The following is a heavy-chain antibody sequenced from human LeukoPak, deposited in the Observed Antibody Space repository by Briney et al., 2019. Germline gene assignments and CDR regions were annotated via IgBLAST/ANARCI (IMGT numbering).Heavy chain of an antibody. Sequence: SETLSLTCAVSGYSTSSSNWWGWIRQPPGKGLEWIGYIYYSGSTYYNPSLKSRVSMSVDTSKNQFSLKLRSVTAVDTAVYWCARYNSDSSGFDYWGQGTQVTVSS. V-gene: IGHV4-28*01. J-gene: IGHJ4*02. D-gene: IGHD3-22*01. CDR1: GYSTSSSNW. CDR3: ARYNSDSSGFDY. CDR2: IYYSGST.